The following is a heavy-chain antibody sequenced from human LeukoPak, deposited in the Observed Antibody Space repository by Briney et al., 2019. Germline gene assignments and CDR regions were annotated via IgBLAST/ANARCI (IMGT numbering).Heavy chain of an antibody. V-gene: IGHV1-2*02. Sequence: ASVKVSCKASGYTFTGYYMHRVRQAPGQGLEWTGWINPNSGGTNYAQKFQGRVTMTRDTSISTAYMELSRLRSDDTAVYYCARGVVLKTGPMDVWGKGTTVTVSS. CDR3: ARGVVLKTGPMDV. J-gene: IGHJ6*04. D-gene: IGHD2-8*01. CDR1: GYTFTGYY. CDR2: INPNSGGT.